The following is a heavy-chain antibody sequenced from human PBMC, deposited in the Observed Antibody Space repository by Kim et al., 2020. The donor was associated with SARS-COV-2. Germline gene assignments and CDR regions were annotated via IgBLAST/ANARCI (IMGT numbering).Heavy chain of an antibody. Sequence: GGSLRLSCAASGLTFSTYEMNWVRQAPGKGLEWVSYISSSGSTVYYADSVKGRFTISRDNAKNSLYLQMNSLRAEDTAVYYCARSLYCSSTSCHYGMDVWGQGTTVTVSS. D-gene: IGHD2-2*01. CDR2: ISSSGSTV. J-gene: IGHJ6*02. V-gene: IGHV3-48*03. CDR3: ARSLYCSSTSCHYGMDV. CDR1: GLTFSTYE.